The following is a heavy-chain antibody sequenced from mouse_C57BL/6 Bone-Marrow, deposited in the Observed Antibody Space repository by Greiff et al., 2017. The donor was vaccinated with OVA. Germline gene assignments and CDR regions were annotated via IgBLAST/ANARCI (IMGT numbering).Heavy chain of an antibody. V-gene: IGHV1-7*01. CDR2: INPSSGYT. CDR1: GYTFTSYW. J-gene: IGHJ4*01. CDR3: ARSDYDVGAMDY. Sequence: VQLHQSGAELAKPGASVTLSCKASGYTFTSYWMHWVKQRPGQGLEWIGYINPSSGYTKYNQKFKDKATLTADKSSSTAYMQLSSLTYEDSAVYYCARSDYDVGAMDYWGQGTSVTVSS. D-gene: IGHD2-4*01.